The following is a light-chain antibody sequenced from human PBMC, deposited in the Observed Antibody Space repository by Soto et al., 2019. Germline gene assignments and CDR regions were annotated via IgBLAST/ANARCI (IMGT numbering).Light chain of an antibody. J-gene: IGKJ5*01. V-gene: IGKV1-39*01. CDR2: HSS. CDR1: QSISTY. CDR3: QHTYTTPIT. Sequence: DIQMTQSPSSLSASVGDRVTITCRASQSISTYLNWYQQKPGKAPKLLIYHSSTLQSGVPSRFSGSGSGTDLTLTISSLQPEDFATYYCQHTYTTPITFGQGTRLEIK.